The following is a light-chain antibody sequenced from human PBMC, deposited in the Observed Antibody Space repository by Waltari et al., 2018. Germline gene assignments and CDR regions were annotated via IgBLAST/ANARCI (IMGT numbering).Light chain of an antibody. Sequence: DAVMTQSPLSLPVTLGHPASLSCMSSQSLVSSDGNTYLSWFQQRPGQSPRRLIYTVSNRDSGVPDRFSGSGSGTDFTLKISRVEAEDVGVYYCMQATYWPWTFGQGTKVEIK. J-gene: IGKJ1*01. CDR3: MQATYWPWT. CDR1: QSLVSSDGNTY. V-gene: IGKV2-30*01. CDR2: TVS.